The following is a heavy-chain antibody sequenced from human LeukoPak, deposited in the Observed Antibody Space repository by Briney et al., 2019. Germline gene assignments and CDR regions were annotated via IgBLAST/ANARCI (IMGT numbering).Heavy chain of an antibody. Sequence: PSETLSLTCAVYGGSFSGYYWSWIRQPPGKGLEWIGEINHSGSTNYNPSLKSRVTISVDTSKNQFSLKLSSVTAADTAVYYCARGRLYAAYCGGDCYSSFDYWGQGTLVTVSS. J-gene: IGHJ4*02. CDR3: ARGRLYAAYCGGDCYSSFDY. V-gene: IGHV4-34*01. D-gene: IGHD2-21*02. CDR2: INHSGST. CDR1: GGSFSGYY.